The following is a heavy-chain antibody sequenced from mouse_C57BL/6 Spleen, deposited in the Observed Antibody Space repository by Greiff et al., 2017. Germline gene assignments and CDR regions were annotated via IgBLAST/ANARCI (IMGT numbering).Heavy chain of an antibody. CDR1: GYTFTSYW. CDR2: IYPGNSDT. D-gene: IGHD1-1*01. Sequence: EVMLVESGTVLARPGASVKMSCKTSGYTFTSYWMHWVKQRPGQGLEWIGAIYPGNSDTSYNQKFKGKAKLTAVTSASTAYMELSSLTTEDSAVXCCTRARFFITTVVDYCGYWGQGTTLTVSS. CDR3: TRARFFITTVVDYCGY. V-gene: IGHV1-5*01. J-gene: IGHJ2*01.